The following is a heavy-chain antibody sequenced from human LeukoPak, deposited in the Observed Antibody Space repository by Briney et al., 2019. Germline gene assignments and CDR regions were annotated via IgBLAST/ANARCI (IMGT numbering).Heavy chain of an antibody. CDR1: GYSFSSYG. CDR3: AKTYQEIVLVPASIFDY. J-gene: IGHJ4*02. CDR2: ISGGGGRT. Sequence: PGGTLRLSCATSGYSFSSYGMNWVRQAPGKGLEWVSAISGGGGRTHYADSVKGRFIISRDNSKNTLYLQMNSLRAEDTAVYYCAKTYQEIVLVPASIFDYWGQGTLVTVSS. D-gene: IGHD2-2*01. V-gene: IGHV3-23*01.